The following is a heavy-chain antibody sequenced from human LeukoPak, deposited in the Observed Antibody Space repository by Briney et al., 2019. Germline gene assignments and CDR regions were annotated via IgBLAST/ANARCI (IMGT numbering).Heavy chain of an antibody. CDR1: GFTFSSYS. CDR3: ARESFAARWD. D-gene: IGHD6-6*01. J-gene: IGHJ4*02. Sequence: GGSLRLSCAASGFTFSSYSMSWVRQAPGKGLEWVANIKQDGSQKSYVDSVKGRFTISRDNASNLLYLQMNSLRAEDTAVYYCARESFAARWDWGQGTLVTVSS. CDR2: IKQDGSQK. V-gene: IGHV3-7*01.